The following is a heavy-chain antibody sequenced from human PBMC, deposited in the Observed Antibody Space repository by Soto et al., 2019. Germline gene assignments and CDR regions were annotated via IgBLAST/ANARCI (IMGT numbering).Heavy chain of an antibody. CDR3: ARQYSGYDGDYFDY. CDR1: GYTFTSYA. CDR2: INAGNGNT. J-gene: IGHJ4*02. Sequence: ASVKVSCKASGYTFTSYAMHWVRQAPGQRLEWMGWINAGNGNTKYSQKFQGRVTITRDTSASTAYMELSSLRSEDTAVYYCARQYSGYDGDYFDYWGQGTLVTVSS. V-gene: IGHV1-3*01. D-gene: IGHD5-12*01.